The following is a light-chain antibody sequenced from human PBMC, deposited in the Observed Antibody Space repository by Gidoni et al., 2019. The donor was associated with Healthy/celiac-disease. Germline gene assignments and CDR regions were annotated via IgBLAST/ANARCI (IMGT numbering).Light chain of an antibody. CDR2: GNS. CDR3: QSYDSSLSGRE. V-gene: IGLV1-40*01. J-gene: IGLJ2*01. CDR1: SSNIGAGYD. Sequence: QSVLTQPPSVSGAPGQRVTISCTGSSSNIGAGYDVHWYQQLPGTAPKLLIYGNSNRPSGVPDRFSGSKSGTSAPLAITGLQAEDEADYYCQSYDSSLSGREFGGGTKLTVL.